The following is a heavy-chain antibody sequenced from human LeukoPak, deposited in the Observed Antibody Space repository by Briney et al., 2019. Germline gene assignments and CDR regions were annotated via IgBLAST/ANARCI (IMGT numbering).Heavy chain of an antibody. V-gene: IGHV4-39*01. D-gene: IGHD1-26*01. CDR1: DDSISSSTYY. Sequence: SETLSLTCIISDDSISSSTYYWGWIRQPPGKGLEWIGSIYYSRSTYYNPSLKSRVTISVDTSKNQFSLKLSSVTAADTAVYYCAVGVGATQFDPWGQGTLVTVSS. CDR2: IYYSRST. J-gene: IGHJ5*02. CDR3: AVGVGATQFDP.